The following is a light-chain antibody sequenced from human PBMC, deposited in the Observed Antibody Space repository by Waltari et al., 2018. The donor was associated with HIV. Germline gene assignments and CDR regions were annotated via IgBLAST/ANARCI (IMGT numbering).Light chain of an antibody. V-gene: IGKV1-5*03. CDR3: QQFNYFWT. CDR1: RNLRNW. CDR2: KVS. Sequence: DIQMTQSPSTLSASVGDSVTIPCRASRNLRNWLAWYQQKPGKAPKLLIYKVSTLESGVPSRFSGSGSGTEFTLTISGLQPDDSATYYCQQFNYFWTFGQGTKVEIK. J-gene: IGKJ1*01.